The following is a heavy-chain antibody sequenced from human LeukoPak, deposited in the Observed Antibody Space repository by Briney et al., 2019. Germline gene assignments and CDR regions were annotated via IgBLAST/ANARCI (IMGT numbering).Heavy chain of an antibody. J-gene: IGHJ6*03. Sequence: NPSETLSLTCAVYGGFFSGYSWTWIRQPPGKGLECIGEFNHSGSTNYNPSLKSRVTISVDTSKNQFSLKLTSVTAADTAVYYCARVRLPPYYYYYYYMDVWGKGTTVTVSS. D-gene: IGHD5-18*01. CDR3: ARVRLPPYYYYYYYMDV. V-gene: IGHV4-34*01. CDR1: GGFFSGYS. CDR2: FNHSGST.